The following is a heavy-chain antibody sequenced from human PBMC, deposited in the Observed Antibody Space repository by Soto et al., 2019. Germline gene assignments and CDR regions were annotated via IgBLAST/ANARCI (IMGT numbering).Heavy chain of an antibody. J-gene: IGHJ1*01. CDR3: AKVQQWLVESN. Sequence: EVQLLESGGGLVQPGGSLRLSCAASGFTFSSYAMSWVRQAPGKGLEWVSAISGSGSSTYYAVSVKGRFTISRDNSKNAVYLPINSLRAEDTALYYCAKVQQWLVESNGGQGALVTV. D-gene: IGHD6-19*01. CDR2: ISGSGSST. CDR1: GFTFSSYA. V-gene: IGHV3-23*01.